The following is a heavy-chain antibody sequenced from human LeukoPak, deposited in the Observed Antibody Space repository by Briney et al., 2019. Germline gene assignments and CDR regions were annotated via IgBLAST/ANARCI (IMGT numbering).Heavy chain of an antibody. CDR2: LDGRSGTI. D-gene: IGHD3-10*01. Sequence: GGSLRLSCAASGFSFSSYSMNWVRQAPGKGLEWVSYLDGRSGTIYYADSVKGRFTISRDNSKNTLYLQMNSLRAEDTAVYYCAREGHGSENYYYYGMDVWGQGTTVTVSS. CDR3: AREGHGSENYYYYGMDV. V-gene: IGHV3-48*01. CDR1: GFSFSSYS. J-gene: IGHJ6*02.